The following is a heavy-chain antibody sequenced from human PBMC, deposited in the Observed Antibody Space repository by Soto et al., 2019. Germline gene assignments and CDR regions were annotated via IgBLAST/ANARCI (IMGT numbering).Heavy chain of an antibody. CDR3: ARSGSSGHLRDGVDP. V-gene: IGHV4-39*01. CDR2: IYYNGRT. CDR1: GGAIHTTNYS. J-gene: IGHJ5*02. D-gene: IGHD5-12*01. Sequence: QLQLPASSPGLVKPSETLSLTCSGSGGAIHTTNYSLVWIRQTPGKGLEWNGMIYYNGRTYYSEVLKRRVTISGAPSKTQISPKVASVPAADQAGYFCARSGSSGHLRDGVDPGGHGSLVTCSS.